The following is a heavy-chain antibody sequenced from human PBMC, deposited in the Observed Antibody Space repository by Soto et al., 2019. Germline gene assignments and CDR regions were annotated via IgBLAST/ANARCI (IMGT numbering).Heavy chain of an antibody. CDR1: GGSISSGDYY. D-gene: IGHD3-22*01. Sequence: SETLSLTCTVSGGSISSGDYYWSWIRQPPGKGLEWIAYIYYSGSTYYNPSLKSRVTISVDTSKNQFSLKLSSVTAADTAVYYCAREVVVGYGFDIWGQGTMVTVSS. CDR3: AREVVVGYGFDI. J-gene: IGHJ3*02. CDR2: IYYSGST. V-gene: IGHV4-30-4*01.